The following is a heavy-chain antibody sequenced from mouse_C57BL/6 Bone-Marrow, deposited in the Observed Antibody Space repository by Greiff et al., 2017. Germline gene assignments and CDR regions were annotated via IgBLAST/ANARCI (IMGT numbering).Heavy chain of an antibody. CDR1: GYTFTTYP. D-gene: IGHD2-4*01. J-gene: IGHJ4*01. CDR2: FHPYNDDT. Sequence: QVQLKQSGAELVKPGASVKMSCKASGYTFTTYPIEWMKQNHGKSLEWIGNFHPYNDDTKYNEKFKGKATLTVDQSSSTAYMQLNSLTSEDSAVYYCARGYDYDYAMDYWGQGTSVTVSS. V-gene: IGHV1-47*01. CDR3: ARGYDYDYAMDY.